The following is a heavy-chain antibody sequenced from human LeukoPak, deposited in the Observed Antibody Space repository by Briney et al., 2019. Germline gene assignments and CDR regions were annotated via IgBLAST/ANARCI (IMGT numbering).Heavy chain of an antibody. V-gene: IGHV5-51*01. D-gene: IGHD2-2*01. Sequence: GESLKISCKASGYSFRSFWIGWVRQMPGKGLEWMGIIYPGDSDTRYSPSFQGQVTISADKSISTAYLQWSSLKASDTAMYYCARQVTKDIVVVPAALGAFDIWGQGTMVTVSS. CDR2: IYPGDSDT. CDR3: ARQVTKDIVVVPAALGAFDI. CDR1: GYSFRSFW. J-gene: IGHJ3*02.